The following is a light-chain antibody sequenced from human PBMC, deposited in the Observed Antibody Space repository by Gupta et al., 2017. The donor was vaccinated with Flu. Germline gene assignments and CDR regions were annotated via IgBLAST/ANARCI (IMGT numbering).Light chain of an antibody. CDR1: QRRLHNNGYNS. V-gene: IGKV2-28*01. J-gene: IGKJ1*01. CDR2: LGS. Sequence: VTPGAPASIYCRASQRRLHNNGYNSLHCYRQKPGQAPQLLIFLGSNRAYGVPDRFSGSGSGTDFTLIISRVEAEDVGVYYCMQALQIPWAFGQGTKVEVK. CDR3: MQALQIPWA.